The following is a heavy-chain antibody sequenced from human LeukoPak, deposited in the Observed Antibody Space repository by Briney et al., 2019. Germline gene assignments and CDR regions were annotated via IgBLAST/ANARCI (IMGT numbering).Heavy chain of an antibody. CDR2: INPNSGGT. J-gene: IGHJ4*02. D-gene: IGHD1-26*01. CDR1: GYTFTSYG. V-gene: IGHV1-2*02. Sequence: ASVKVSCKASGYTFTSYGISWVRQAPGQGLEWMGWINPNSGGTNYAQKFQGRVTMTRDTSISTAYMELSRLRSDDTAVYYCARVYRWELFDYWGQGTLVTVSS. CDR3: ARVYRWELFDY.